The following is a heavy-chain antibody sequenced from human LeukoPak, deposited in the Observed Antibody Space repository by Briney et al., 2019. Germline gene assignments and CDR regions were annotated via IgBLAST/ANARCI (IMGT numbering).Heavy chain of an antibody. CDR1: GYTFTTYF. J-gene: IGHJ4*02. V-gene: IGHV1-46*01. Sequence: ASVKVSCKASGYTFTTYFLHWVRQAPGQRLEWLGMINTSAGSTNYAQNFQGRVTMTRDTSTSTVYMDLTSLRSEDTAVYYCAREAPGGYFDYWAQGTLVTVSS. CDR2: INTSAGST. D-gene: IGHD3-16*01. CDR3: AREAPGGYFDY.